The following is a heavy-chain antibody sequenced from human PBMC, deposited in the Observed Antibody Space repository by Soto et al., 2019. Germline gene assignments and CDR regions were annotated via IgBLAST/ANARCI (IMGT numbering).Heavy chain of an antibody. CDR1: GGSISSGGYY. V-gene: IGHV4-31*03. Sequence: QVQLQESGPGLVKPSQTLSLTCTVSGGSISSGGYYWSWIRQHPGKGLEWIGYSYYSGSTYYTPSLKSRVTISVDTSKNQFSLKLSSVTAADTAVYYCARVPVVVTAIGLNYGMDVWGQGTTVTVSS. J-gene: IGHJ6*02. CDR3: ARVPVVVTAIGLNYGMDV. D-gene: IGHD2-21*02. CDR2: SYYSGST.